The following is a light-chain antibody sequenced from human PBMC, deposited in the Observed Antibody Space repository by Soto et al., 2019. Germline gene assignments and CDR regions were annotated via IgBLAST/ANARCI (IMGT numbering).Light chain of an antibody. Sequence: DIQLTQSPSFLSASVGDRVTITCRASQGINNYLAWYQQKPGKAPKLLIYAASTLQSGVPSRFSGSGSGTEFTLTISSLQPEDFATYSCQQLNSYPITFGPGTKVDI. J-gene: IGKJ3*01. CDR3: QQLNSYPIT. V-gene: IGKV1-9*01. CDR2: AAS. CDR1: QGINNY.